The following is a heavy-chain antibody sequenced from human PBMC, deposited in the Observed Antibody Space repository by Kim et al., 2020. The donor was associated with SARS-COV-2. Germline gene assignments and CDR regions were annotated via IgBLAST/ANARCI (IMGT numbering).Heavy chain of an antibody. Sequence: SETLSLTCAVSGGSISSSNWWSWVRQPPGKGLEWIGEIYHSGSTNYNPSLKSRVTISVDKSKNQFSLKLSSVTAADTAVYYCAATGGGYYYDSSGYYGSHHQHLYYFDYWGQGTLVTVSS. CDR3: AATGGGYYYDSSGYYGSHHQHLYYFDY. D-gene: IGHD3-22*01. V-gene: IGHV4-4*02. J-gene: IGHJ4*02. CDR2: IYHSGST. CDR1: GGSISSSNW.